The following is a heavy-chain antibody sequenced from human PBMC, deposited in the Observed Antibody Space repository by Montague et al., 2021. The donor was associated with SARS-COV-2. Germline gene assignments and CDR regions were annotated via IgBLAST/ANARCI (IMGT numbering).Heavy chain of an antibody. CDR3: AKGFRGYTGSYFDY. J-gene: IGHJ4*02. CDR2: VSGSGATT. D-gene: IGHD5-12*01. Sequence: SLRLSCAASGFSFSGYAMTWVRQAPGKGLEWVSTVSGSGATTNYADSXXGRFTISRDNSQNTLHLQMNSLRAEDTAVYYCAKGFRGYTGSYFDYWGQGTLVTVSS. CDR1: GFSFSGYA. V-gene: IGHV3-23*01.